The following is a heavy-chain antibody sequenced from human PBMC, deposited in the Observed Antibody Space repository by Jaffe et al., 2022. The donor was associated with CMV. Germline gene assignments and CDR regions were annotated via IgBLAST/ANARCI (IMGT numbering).Heavy chain of an antibody. CDR3: AKNNRGYSSSPVDY. CDR1: GFTFSSYA. D-gene: IGHD6-6*01. V-gene: IGHV3-23*04. J-gene: IGHJ4*02. CDR2: ISGSDGRT. Sequence: EVQLVESGGGLVQPGGSLRLSCAASGFTFSSYAMSWVRQAPGKGLEWVSGISGSDGRTYYADFVKGRFTFSRDNSKNTVYLQMNSLRAEDTAVYYCAKNNRGYSSSPVDYWGQGTLVTVSS.